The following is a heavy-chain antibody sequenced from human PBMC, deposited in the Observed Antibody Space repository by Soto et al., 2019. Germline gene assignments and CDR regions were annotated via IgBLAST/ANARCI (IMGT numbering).Heavy chain of an antibody. Sequence: QVQLVESGGGVVQPGRSLRLSCAASGFTFSSYGMHWVRQAPGKGLEWVAVIWYDGSNKYYADSVKGRFTISRDNSKNTLYLQMNSLRAEDTAVYSCARDLFMVTTAGDAFDIWSQGTMVTVSS. CDR2: IWYDGSNK. J-gene: IGHJ3*02. V-gene: IGHV3-33*01. D-gene: IGHD2-21*02. CDR3: ARDLFMVTTAGDAFDI. CDR1: GFTFSSYG.